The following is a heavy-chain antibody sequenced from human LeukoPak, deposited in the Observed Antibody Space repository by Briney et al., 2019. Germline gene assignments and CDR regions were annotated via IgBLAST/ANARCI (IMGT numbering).Heavy chain of an antibody. CDR3: ASGVRGFLGDY. CDR2: IIPIFGTA. CDR1: GGTFSSYA. Sequence: GASVKVSCTASGGTFSSYAISWVRQAPGQGLEWMGGIIPIFGTANYAQKFQGRVTITADESTSTAYMELSSLRSEDTAVYYCASGVRGFLGDYWGQGTLVTVSS. V-gene: IGHV1-69*13. J-gene: IGHJ4*02. D-gene: IGHD3-10*02.